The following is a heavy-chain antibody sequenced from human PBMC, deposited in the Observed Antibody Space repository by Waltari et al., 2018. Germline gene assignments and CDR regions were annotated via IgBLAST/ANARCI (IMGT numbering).Heavy chain of an antibody. V-gene: IGHV4-39*07. CDR1: GGSISSSSYY. CDR3: ARVPFFGVVITDYYYYMDV. D-gene: IGHD3-3*01. CDR2: IYYSGST. Sequence: QLQLQESGPGLVKPSETLSLTCTVPGGSISSSSYYWAWIRKPPGKGLEWIGSIYYSGSTYYNPSLKSRVTISVDTSKNQFSLKLSSVTAADTAVYYCARVPFFGVVITDYYYYMDVWGKGTTVTISS. J-gene: IGHJ6*03.